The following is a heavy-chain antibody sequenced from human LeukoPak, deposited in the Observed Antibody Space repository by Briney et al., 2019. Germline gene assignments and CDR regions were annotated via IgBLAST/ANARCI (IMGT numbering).Heavy chain of an antibody. CDR2: IYYSGST. CDR1: GGSISSYY. J-gene: IGHJ6*03. CDR3: ARDLIVGAAIYYMDV. V-gene: IGHV4-59*01. D-gene: IGHD1-26*01. Sequence: SETLSLTCTVSGGSISSYYWSWIRQPPGKGLEWIGYIYYSGSTNYNPSLKSRVTISVDTSKNQFSLKLSSVTAADTAVYYCARDLIVGAAIYYMDVWGKGTTVTVSS.